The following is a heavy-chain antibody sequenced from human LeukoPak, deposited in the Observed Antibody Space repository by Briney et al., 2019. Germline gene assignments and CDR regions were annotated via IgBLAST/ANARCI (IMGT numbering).Heavy chain of an antibody. V-gene: IGHV4-39*01. CDR3: ARRQLAAGGRGYFFDY. J-gene: IGHJ4*02. Sequence: PSETLSLTCTVSGGSISSPTYSWAWIRQPPGKGLEWLGSVPHSGSAYYSPSLKRRVTMSGDTSKNQFSLRLSSVTAADTAVYYCARRQLAAGGRGYFFDYWGQGTLVTVSS. D-gene: IGHD6-13*01. CDR2: VPHSGSA. CDR1: GGSISSPTYS.